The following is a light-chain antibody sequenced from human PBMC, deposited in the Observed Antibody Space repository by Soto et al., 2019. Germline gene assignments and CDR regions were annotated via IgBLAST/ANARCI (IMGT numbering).Light chain of an antibody. CDR1: QGIRND. CDR3: LQDYNYPPT. V-gene: IGKV1-6*01. CDR2: AAS. Sequence: AIQMTQSPSSLSASVGDRVTITCRASQGIRNDLGWYQQKPGKAPKLLIYAASSLQSGVPSRFSGSGSGTDFPLTISSLQPEDFETYYCLQDYNYPPTFGQGTKVEIK. J-gene: IGKJ1*01.